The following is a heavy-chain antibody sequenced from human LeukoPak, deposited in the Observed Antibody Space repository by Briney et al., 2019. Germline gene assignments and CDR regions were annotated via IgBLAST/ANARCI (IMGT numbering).Heavy chain of an antibody. Sequence: PGGSLRLSCAASGFTFSSYSMNWVRQAPGKGLEWVSPISSSSSYIYYADSVKGRFTISRDNAKNSLYLQMNSLRAEDTAVYYCARDGLYSSGWYEGDAFDIWGQGTMVTVSS. CDR1: GFTFSSYS. CDR3: ARDGLYSSGWYEGDAFDI. V-gene: IGHV3-21*01. J-gene: IGHJ3*02. D-gene: IGHD6-19*01. CDR2: ISSSSSYI.